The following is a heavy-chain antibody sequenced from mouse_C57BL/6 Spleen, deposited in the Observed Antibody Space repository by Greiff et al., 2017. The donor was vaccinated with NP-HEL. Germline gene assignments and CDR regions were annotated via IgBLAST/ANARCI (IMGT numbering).Heavy chain of an antibody. V-gene: IGHV5-17*01. Sequence: EVQLVESGGGLVKPGGSLKLSCAASGFTFSDYGMHWVRQAPEKGLEWVAYISSGSSTIYYADTVKGRFTISRDNAKNTLFLQMTSLRSEDTAMYYCARHFYDGYYEGAMDYWGQGTSVTVSS. J-gene: IGHJ4*01. CDR2: ISSGSSTI. D-gene: IGHD2-3*01. CDR3: ARHFYDGYYEGAMDY. CDR1: GFTFSDYG.